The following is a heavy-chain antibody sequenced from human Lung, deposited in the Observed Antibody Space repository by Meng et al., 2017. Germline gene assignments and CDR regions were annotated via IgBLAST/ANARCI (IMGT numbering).Heavy chain of an antibody. Sequence: EVQLVESGGGLVKPGGSLRLSCAASEFTFSDYSMNWVRQAPGKALEWVSFISNTGKYIYYADSVKGRFTISRDNAKNSLYLQINSLRAEDTAVYYCARGSYQPLLLSALDYWGQGTLVTVSS. CDR2: ISNTGKYI. CDR3: ARGSYQPLLLSALDY. CDR1: EFTFSDYS. D-gene: IGHD2-15*01. J-gene: IGHJ4*02. V-gene: IGHV3-21*01.